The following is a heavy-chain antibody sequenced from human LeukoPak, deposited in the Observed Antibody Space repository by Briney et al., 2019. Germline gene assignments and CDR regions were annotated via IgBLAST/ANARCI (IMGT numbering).Heavy chain of an antibody. J-gene: IGHJ3*02. V-gene: IGHV4-34*01. CDR2: INHSGST. CDR3: ARYRAFDI. Sequence: SETLSLTCAVYGGSFSGYYWSWIRQPPGKGLEWIGEINHSGSTNYNPSLKSRVTISVDTSKNQFSLKLSSVTAADTAVYYCARYRAFDIWGQGTMVTVSP. CDR1: GGSFSGYY.